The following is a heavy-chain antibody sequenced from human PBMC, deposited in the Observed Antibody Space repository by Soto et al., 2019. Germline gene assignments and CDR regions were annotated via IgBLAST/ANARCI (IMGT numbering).Heavy chain of an antibody. V-gene: IGHV6-1*01. D-gene: IGHD3-22*01. CDR2: TYYRSKWYN. Sequence: PSQTLSLTCAISGDSVSSNSAAWNWIRQSPSRGLEWLGRTYYRSKWYNDYAVSVKSRITINPDTSKNQFSLQLNSVTPEDTAVYYCAREPLLEYYYDSSRPADAFDIWGQGTMVTVSS. J-gene: IGHJ3*02. CDR1: GDSVSSNSAA. CDR3: AREPLLEYYYDSSRPADAFDI.